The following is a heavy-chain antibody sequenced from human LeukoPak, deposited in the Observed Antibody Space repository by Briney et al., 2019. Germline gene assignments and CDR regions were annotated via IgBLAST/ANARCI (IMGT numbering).Heavy chain of an antibody. CDR3: ATADAGYGDYVFDY. D-gene: IGHD4-17*01. Sequence: VASVKVSCKASGYIFTSYYMHWVRPAPGQGLGWMGIINPSGGSTSYAQKFQGRVTMTRDTSTSTVYMELSSLRSEDTAVYYCATADAGYGDYVFDYWGQGTLVTVSS. J-gene: IGHJ4*02. V-gene: IGHV1-46*01. CDR1: GYIFTSYY. CDR2: INPSGGST.